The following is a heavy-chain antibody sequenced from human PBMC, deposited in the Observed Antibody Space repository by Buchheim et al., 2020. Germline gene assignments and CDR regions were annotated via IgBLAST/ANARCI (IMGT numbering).Heavy chain of an antibody. D-gene: IGHD3-22*01. CDR2: MNLDSGNT. J-gene: IGHJ4*02. Sequence: QVQLVQSGADVKRPGASVQVSCKASGYTFTSYDINWVRQATGQGLEWMGGMNLDSGNTGYAQKFQGRVTMTRDASINTVYMELSSLGSEDTGIYYCERRSHESSGYKKNLDYWGQGTL. CDR1: GYTFTSYD. V-gene: IGHV1-8*01. CDR3: ERRSHESSGYKKNLDY.